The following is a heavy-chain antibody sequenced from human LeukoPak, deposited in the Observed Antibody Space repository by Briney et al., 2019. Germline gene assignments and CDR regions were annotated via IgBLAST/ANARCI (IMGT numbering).Heavy chain of an antibody. V-gene: IGHV1-69*04. Sequence: SVKVSCKASGGTFSSYAISWVRQAPGQGLEWMGRIIPILGIANYAQKFQGRVTITADKSTSTAYMELSSLRSEDTAVYYCARASGYHNFPVAYWGQGTLVTVSS. CDR2: IIPILGIA. CDR3: ARASGYHNFPVAY. J-gene: IGHJ4*02. CDR1: GGTFSSYA. D-gene: IGHD5-12*01.